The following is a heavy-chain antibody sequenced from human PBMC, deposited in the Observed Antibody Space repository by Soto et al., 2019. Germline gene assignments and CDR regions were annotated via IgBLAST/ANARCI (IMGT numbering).Heavy chain of an antibody. D-gene: IGHD6-19*01. J-gene: IGHJ6*02. V-gene: IGHV3-30*18. Sequence: GGSLRLSCAASGFTFSSYGMHWVRQAPGKGLEWVAVISYDGSNKYYADSVKGRFTISRDNSKNTLYLQMNSLRAEDTAVYYCAKVVEEWLVPSYYYYYGMDVWGQGTMVTVSS. CDR2: ISYDGSNK. CDR1: GFTFSSYG. CDR3: AKVVEEWLVPSYYYYYGMDV.